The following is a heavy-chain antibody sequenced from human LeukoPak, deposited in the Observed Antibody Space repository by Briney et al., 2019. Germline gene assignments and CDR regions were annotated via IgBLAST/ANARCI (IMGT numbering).Heavy chain of an antibody. Sequence: GGSLRLSCAASGFTFSNDAMSWVRQTPGKGLEWVSGISGSGGSTYYADSVKGRFTISRDNSKNTLYLQMNSLRAEDTAIYYCAKASGASRPYYFDYWGQGTLVTVSS. CDR2: ISGSGGST. D-gene: IGHD3-10*01. V-gene: IGHV3-23*01. CDR1: GFTFSNDA. J-gene: IGHJ4*02. CDR3: AKASGASRPYYFDY.